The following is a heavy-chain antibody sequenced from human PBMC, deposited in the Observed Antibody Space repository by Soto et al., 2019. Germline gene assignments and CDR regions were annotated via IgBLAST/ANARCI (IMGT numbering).Heavy chain of an antibody. Sequence: QVQLVESGGGVVQPGRSLTLSCAASEFTFRSYGIHWVRQAPGKGLEWVAVISYDGSKKQYADSVKGRFTIPRDNSKNTLHLQMNSLRAEDTAVYYCAKDTYYHDTTGYYVFDYWGQGTLVTVSS. CDR2: ISYDGSKK. D-gene: IGHD3-22*01. CDR1: EFTFRSYG. J-gene: IGHJ4*02. V-gene: IGHV3-30*18. CDR3: AKDTYYHDTTGYYVFDY.